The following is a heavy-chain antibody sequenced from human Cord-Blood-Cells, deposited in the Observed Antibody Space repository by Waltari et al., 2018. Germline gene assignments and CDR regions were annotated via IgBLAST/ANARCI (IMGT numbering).Heavy chain of an antibody. CDR3: AKDITASSSSWFDP. CDR2: ISWNSGSI. CDR1: GFTFDDYA. J-gene: IGHJ5*02. D-gene: IGHD6-6*01. Sequence: EVQLVESGGGLVQPGRSLRLSCAASGFTFDDYAMHWVRQAPGKGLEWVSGISWNSGSIGYADSVKGRFTISRENAKNTLYLQMNSLRAEDTALYYCAKDITASSSSWFDPWGQGTLVTVSS. V-gene: IGHV3-9*01.